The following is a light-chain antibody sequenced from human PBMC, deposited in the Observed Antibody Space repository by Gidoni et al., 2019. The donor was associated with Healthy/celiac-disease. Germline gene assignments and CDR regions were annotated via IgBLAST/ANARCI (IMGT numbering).Light chain of an antibody. CDR2: DAA. CDR1: QSVSSY. V-gene: IGKV3-11*01. Sequence: EIVLTQAPATLSLSPGERATLSCRDSQSVSSYLAWYQQQPGQAPRLLIYDAANRAAGIPARFSGSGAGTDFTLTISSLEPEDVAVYYCQQRSNWPRVTFGPGTKVDIK. J-gene: IGKJ3*01. CDR3: QQRSNWPRVT.